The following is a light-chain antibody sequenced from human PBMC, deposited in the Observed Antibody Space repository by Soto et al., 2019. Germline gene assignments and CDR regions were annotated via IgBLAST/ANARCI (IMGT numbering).Light chain of an antibody. CDR1: QSVSSTY. V-gene: IGKV3-20*01. Sequence: EIVLTQSPGTLSSSPGERATLSCRASQSVSSTYLAWYQQKPGQAPRLLISAASNRATGIPDRFSGSGSGTDFALTISRLEPEDFAVYYCQHYGSSSWTFGHWTRVEI. J-gene: IGKJ1*01. CDR3: QHYGSSSWT. CDR2: AAS.